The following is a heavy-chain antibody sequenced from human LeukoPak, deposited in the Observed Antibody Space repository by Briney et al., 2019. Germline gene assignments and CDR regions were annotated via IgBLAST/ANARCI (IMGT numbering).Heavy chain of an antibody. CDR1: GGSIRSSSYD. Sequence: SETLSLTCTVSGGSIRSSSYDWGWIRQPPGKGLEWIGSIYSSGSTYYIPSLKSRVTISVVTSKSQFSLKLSSVTAADTAVYYCARRRTDYYDSSGAFDMWGQGTMVTVSS. CDR2: IYSSGST. J-gene: IGHJ3*02. V-gene: IGHV4-39*01. CDR3: ARRRTDYYDSSGAFDM. D-gene: IGHD3-22*01.